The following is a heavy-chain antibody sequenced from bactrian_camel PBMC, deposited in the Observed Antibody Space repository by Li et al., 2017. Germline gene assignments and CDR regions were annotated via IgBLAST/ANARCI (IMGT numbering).Heavy chain of an antibody. CDR1: GDSIVRNC. V-gene: IGHV3S54*01. J-gene: IGHJ4*01. CDR2: ASAGGGST. D-gene: IGHD3*01. Sequence: VQLVESGGGSVQAGGSLRLSCTASGDSIVRNCMAWFRQAPGKEREVVASASAGGGSTWYSDFVKGRFTIAQDNGKNTATLQMNSLTPEDSAMYYCAVGSYCNDGGEVLLLQRLGQGTQVTVS.